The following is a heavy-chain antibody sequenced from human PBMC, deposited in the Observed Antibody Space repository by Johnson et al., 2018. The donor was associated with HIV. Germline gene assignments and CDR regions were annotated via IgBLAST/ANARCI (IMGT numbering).Heavy chain of an antibody. Sequence: VQLVESGGGLVQPGRSLKLSCAASGFSFSSYWMGWVRQAPGKGLECVSGIYSGGSTYYADSVKGRFTISRDNSKNTLYLQMNSLRAEDTAVYYCAREAYAAGAFDIWGQGTMVTVSA. CDR3: AREAYAAGAFDI. CDR1: GFSFSSYW. J-gene: IGHJ3*02. CDR2: IYSGGST. D-gene: IGHD3-16*01. V-gene: IGHV3-66*01.